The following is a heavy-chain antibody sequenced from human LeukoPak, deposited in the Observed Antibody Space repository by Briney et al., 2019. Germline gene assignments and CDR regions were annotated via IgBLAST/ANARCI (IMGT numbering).Heavy chain of an antibody. Sequence: PGGSLRLSCAASGFTFSNSAMTWVRQAPGKGLEWVSAISGSGGSTYYADSVKGRFTISRDNSKNTLYLQMNSLRAEDTAVYYCAKPRDTQGDPFDYWGQGTLVTVSS. D-gene: IGHD5-18*01. CDR2: ISGSGGST. J-gene: IGHJ4*02. CDR3: AKPRDTQGDPFDY. V-gene: IGHV3-23*01. CDR1: GFTFSNSA.